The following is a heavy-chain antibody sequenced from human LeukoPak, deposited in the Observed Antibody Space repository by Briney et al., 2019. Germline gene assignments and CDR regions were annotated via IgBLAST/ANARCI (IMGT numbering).Heavy chain of an antibody. CDR3: ARAKRSGYREFGGFDY. V-gene: IGHV6-1*01. CDR2: TYYRSKWYN. D-gene: IGHD3-3*01. J-gene: IGHJ4*02. Sequence: SQTLSLTCASSVDSVSSNSAAWNWIRQSPARGLEWLGSTYYRSKWYNDYAVSVKSRITINPDTSKNQFSLQLNSVTPEDTAVYYCARAKRSGYREFGGFDYWGQGTLVTVSS. CDR1: VDSVSSNSAA.